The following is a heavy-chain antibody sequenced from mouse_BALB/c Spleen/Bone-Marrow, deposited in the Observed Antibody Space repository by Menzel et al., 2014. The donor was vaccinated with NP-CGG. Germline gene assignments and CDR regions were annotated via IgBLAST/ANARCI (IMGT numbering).Heavy chain of an antibody. Sequence: EVKLVESGGGLVQPGGSLKLSCAASGFDFSRYWMSWVRQAPGKGLEWIGEINPDSSTINYTPSLKDKFIISRDNAKKPLYLQMRKVRSEATALYYCARPVYRYDPPAYWGQGTTLTVSS. CDR3: ARPVYRYDPPAY. J-gene: IGHJ2*01. CDR2: INPDSSTI. V-gene: IGHV4-1*02. CDR1: GFDFSRYW. D-gene: IGHD2-14*01.